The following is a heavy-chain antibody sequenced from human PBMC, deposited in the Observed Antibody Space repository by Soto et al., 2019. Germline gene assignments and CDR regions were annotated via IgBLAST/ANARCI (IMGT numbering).Heavy chain of an antibody. V-gene: IGHV4-4*07. CDR1: GGAIGSHY. D-gene: IGHD3-3*01. CDR2: IYSSGST. CDR3: ARGQRFSDWFDP. Sequence: SETLSLTCTISGGAIGSHYWTWIRQPAGKGLEWIGRIYSSGSTQYNPSLQSRVTMSLDTSKNQFSLRLESVTAADTAVYYCARGQRFSDWFDPWGQGXLVTVYS. J-gene: IGHJ5*02.